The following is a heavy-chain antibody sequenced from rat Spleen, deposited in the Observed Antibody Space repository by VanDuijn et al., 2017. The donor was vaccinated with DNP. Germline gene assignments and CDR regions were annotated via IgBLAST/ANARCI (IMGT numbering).Heavy chain of an antibody. CDR1: GYTITSYY. V-gene: IGHV1-43*01. CDR3: ARWGGPGYFDY. CDR2: INTGSGGT. Sequence: QVQLQQSGAELAKPGSPVKISCKASGYTITSYYIGWIKQTTGQGLEYIGYINTGSGGTNYNEKFKGKATLTVDKSSSTAFMQLSSLTPDDSAVYYCARWGGPGYFDYWGQGVMVTVSS. J-gene: IGHJ2*01. D-gene: IGHD1-4*01.